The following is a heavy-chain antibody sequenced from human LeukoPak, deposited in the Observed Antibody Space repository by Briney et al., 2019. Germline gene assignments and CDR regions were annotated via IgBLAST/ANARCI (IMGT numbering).Heavy chain of an antibody. D-gene: IGHD6-13*01. CDR3: APRSPGIAAGGWFDP. Sequence: SETLSLTCAVSGGSFSGYYWSWIRQPPGKGLEWIGEINHSGSTNYNPSLKSRVTISVDTSKNQFSLKLSSVTAADTAVYYCAPRSPGIAAGGWFDPWGQGTLVTVSS. CDR2: INHSGST. CDR1: GGSFSGYY. J-gene: IGHJ5*02. V-gene: IGHV4-34*01.